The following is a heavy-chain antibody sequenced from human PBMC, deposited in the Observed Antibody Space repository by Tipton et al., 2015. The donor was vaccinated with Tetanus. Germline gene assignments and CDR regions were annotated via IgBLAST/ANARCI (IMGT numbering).Heavy chain of an antibody. CDR1: GFTFSNYA. Sequence: SLRLSCAASGFTFSNYAMNWVRQSPLRGLEWVSGISGSGDETHYADSVKGRFSISRDNAKNSVYLGMNSLRADDTAVYYCVSGAALDYWGQGTLVAVSS. V-gene: IGHV3-23*01. CDR2: ISGSGDET. D-gene: IGHD6-25*01. CDR3: VSGAALDY. J-gene: IGHJ4*02.